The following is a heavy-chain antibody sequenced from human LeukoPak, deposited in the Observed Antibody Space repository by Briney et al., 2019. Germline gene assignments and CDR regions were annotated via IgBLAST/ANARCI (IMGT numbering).Heavy chain of an antibody. CDR3: ARGWVTTFDSAPGY. J-gene: IGHJ4*02. V-gene: IGHV3-11*01. D-gene: IGHD3-16*01. CDR1: GFTFSDYY. Sequence: PGGSLRLSCAASGFTFSDYYMSWLRQAPGKGLEWVSYISSSGSTMYYADSVKGRFTISRDNAENSLYLQMNSLRAEDTAVYYCARGWVTTFDSAPGYWGQGTLVTVSS. CDR2: ISSSGSTM.